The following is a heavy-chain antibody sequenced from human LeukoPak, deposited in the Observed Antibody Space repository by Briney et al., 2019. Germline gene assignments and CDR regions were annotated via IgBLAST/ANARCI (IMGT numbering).Heavy chain of an antibody. D-gene: IGHD5-18*01. J-gene: IGHJ4*02. Sequence: SGGSLRLSCAASGFTFSGSAMHWVRQASGKGLEWVGRIRSKANSYATAYAASVKGRFTISRDDSKNTAYLQMNSLKTEDTAVYYCARSVDTSMVGDYWGQGTLVTVSS. CDR3: ARSVDTSMVGDY. V-gene: IGHV3-73*01. CDR1: GFTFSGSA. CDR2: IRSKANSYAT.